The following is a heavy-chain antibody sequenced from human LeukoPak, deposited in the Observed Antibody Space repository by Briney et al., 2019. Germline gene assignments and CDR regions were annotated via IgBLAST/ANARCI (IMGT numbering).Heavy chain of an antibody. CDR2: IYPGDSDT. V-gene: IGHV5-51*01. Sequence: GESLKISCKGSGYSFTSYWIGWVRQMPGKGLEWMEIIYPGDSDTRYSPSFQGQVTISADKSISTAYLQWSSLKASDTAMYYCARQSANCDYVWGSYRYWYYFDYWGQGTLVTVSS. D-gene: IGHD3-16*02. J-gene: IGHJ4*02. CDR1: GYSFTSYW. CDR3: ARQSANCDYVWGSYRYWYYFDY.